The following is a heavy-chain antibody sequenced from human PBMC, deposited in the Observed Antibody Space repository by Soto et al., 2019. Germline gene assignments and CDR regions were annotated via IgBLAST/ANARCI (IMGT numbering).Heavy chain of an antibody. J-gene: IGHJ5*02. Sequence: PGGSLRLSCAASGFTFSSYSMNWVRQAPGKGLEWVSYISSSSSTIYYADSVKGRFTISRDNAKNSLYLQMNSLRAEDTAVYYCAKGLSGSGAYQWFDPWGQGTLVTVSS. CDR1: GFTFSSYS. D-gene: IGHD3-10*01. V-gene: IGHV3-48*01. CDR3: AKGLSGSGAYQWFDP. CDR2: ISSSSSTI.